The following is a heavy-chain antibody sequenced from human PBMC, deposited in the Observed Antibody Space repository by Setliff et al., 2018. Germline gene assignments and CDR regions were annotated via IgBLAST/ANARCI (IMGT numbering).Heavy chain of an antibody. CDR1: GDSISNTGYY. J-gene: IGHJ5*01. CDR2: IYNSGTT. V-gene: IGHV4-39*02. Sequence: SATLSLTCIVAGDSISNTGYYWGWIRQPPGKGLEWIGRIYNSGTTNYNPSLKSRVTISADTSNNSFSLNLFSVTAADTAVYYCAGRDYSGGDSWGHGTLVTVSS. D-gene: IGHD4-4*01. CDR3: AGRDYSGGDS.